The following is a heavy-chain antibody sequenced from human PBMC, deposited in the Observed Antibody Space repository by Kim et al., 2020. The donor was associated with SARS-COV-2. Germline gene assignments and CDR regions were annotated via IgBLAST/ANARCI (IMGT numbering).Heavy chain of an antibody. Sequence: GGSLRLSCAASGFTFSSYSMHWVRQAPGKGLEWVSSISSSSSYIYYADSVKGRFTISRDNAKNSLYLQMNSLRAEDTAVYYCARDESPDPYYYYGMDVWGQGTTVTVSS. J-gene: IGHJ6*02. CDR1: GFTFSSYS. CDR3: ARDESPDPYYYYGMDV. V-gene: IGHV3-21*01. CDR2: ISSSSSYI.